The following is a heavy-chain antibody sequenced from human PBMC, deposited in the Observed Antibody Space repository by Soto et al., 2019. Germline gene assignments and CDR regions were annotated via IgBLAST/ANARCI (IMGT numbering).Heavy chain of an antibody. CDR2: ISWNSGSI. Sequence: EVQLVESGGGLLQPGRSLRLSCAASGFTFDDYAMHWVRQAPGKGLEWVSGISWNSGSIGYADSVKGRFTISRDNAKNSLYLQMISLRGEDTALYFCPLAPGYGDSLDYWGQGTLVTVSS. CDR1: GFTFDDYA. J-gene: IGHJ4*02. CDR3: PLAPGYGDSLDY. V-gene: IGHV3-9*01. D-gene: IGHD4-17*01.